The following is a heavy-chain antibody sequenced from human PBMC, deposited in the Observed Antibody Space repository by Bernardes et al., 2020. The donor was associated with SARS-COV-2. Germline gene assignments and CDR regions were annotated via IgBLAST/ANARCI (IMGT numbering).Heavy chain of an antibody. CDR3: ARILGICSASTCFDAFDL. Sequence: WGSLRLSCAASGFTVSTKYMSSVLHAPANGLECGSLIFRDGTTHYPDSLPGPFSISRDISTNTLYLQMNSLRPEDTAMYYCARILGICSASTCFDAFDLWGQGTMVTVSS. V-gene: IGHV3-66*02. CDR2: IFRDGTT. D-gene: IGHD2-2*01. CDR1: GFTVSTKY. J-gene: IGHJ3*01.